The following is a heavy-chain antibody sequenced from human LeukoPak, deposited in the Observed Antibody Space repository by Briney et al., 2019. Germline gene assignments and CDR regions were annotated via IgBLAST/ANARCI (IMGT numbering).Heavy chain of an antibody. D-gene: IGHD1-1*01. CDR2: IYSGGST. J-gene: IGHJ3*02. CDR1: GFTVSSNY. CDR3: ASNLGARNAFDI. Sequence: GGSLRLSRAASGFTVSSNYMSWVRQAPGKGLDWVSVIYSGGSTYYADSVKGRFTISRDNSKNTLYLQMNSLRAEDTAVYYCASNLGARNAFDIWGQGTMVTVSS. V-gene: IGHV3-53*01.